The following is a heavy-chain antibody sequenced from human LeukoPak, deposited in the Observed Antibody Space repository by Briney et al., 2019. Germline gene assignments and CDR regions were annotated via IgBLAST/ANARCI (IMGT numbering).Heavy chain of an antibody. CDR1: GYTFTSYG. V-gene: IGHV1-69*13. D-gene: IGHD3-9*01. CDR2: IIPIFGTA. J-gene: IGHJ4*02. CDR3: ARDASLRYSYFDY. Sequence: GASVKVSCKASGYTFTSYGISWVRQAPGQGLEWMGGIIPIFGTANYAQKFQGRVTITADESTSTAYMELSSLRSEDTAVYYCARDASLRYSYFDYWGQGTPVTVSS.